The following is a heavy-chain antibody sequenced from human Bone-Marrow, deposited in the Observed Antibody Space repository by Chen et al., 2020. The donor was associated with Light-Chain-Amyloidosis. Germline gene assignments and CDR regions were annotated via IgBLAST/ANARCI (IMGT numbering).Heavy chain of an antibody. CDR2: ISDRGSNT. CDR1: GFTFSSQP. CDR3: AKWDWNTNYFDD. Sequence: EVQLLESGGGLVQPGGSLRLSCAASGFTFSSQPMSWVRQAPGKGLEWVSGISDRGSNTYYADSMEGRFTVSRDNSKNTLHXXXNSLGAEDTAVYYCAKWDWNTNYFDDWGQGTLVTVSS. D-gene: IGHD1-1*01. V-gene: IGHV3-23*01. J-gene: IGHJ4*02.